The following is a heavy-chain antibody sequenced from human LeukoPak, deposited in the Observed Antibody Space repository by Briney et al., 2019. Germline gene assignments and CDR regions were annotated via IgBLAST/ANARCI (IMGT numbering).Heavy chain of an antibody. D-gene: IGHD6-19*01. V-gene: IGHV3-23*01. CDR3: VKLSSGSGSKFGFDS. CDR1: GFTFGSYA. CDR2: ITNGGVTT. J-gene: IGHJ4*02. Sequence: GESLRLSCAASGFTFGSYAMSWVRQTPGKSLEWVSIITNGGVTTYYADSVRGRFTISRDNSKNMLCLQMNSLRAEDTAVYYCVKLSSGSGSKFGFDSWGQGTLVTVSS.